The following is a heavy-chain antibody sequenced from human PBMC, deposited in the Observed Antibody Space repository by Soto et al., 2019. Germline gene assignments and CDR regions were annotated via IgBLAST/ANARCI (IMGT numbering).Heavy chain of an antibody. CDR1: VFTLIDYY. CDR2: ISSSGSTI. Sequence: SLRLACAAFVFTLIDYYMSLIRQAPGKGLEWVSYISSSGSTIYYADSVKGRFTISRDNAKNSLYLQMNSLRAEDTAVYYCARSLTWIAAADWYFDLWGRGTLVTVSS. D-gene: IGHD6-13*01. J-gene: IGHJ2*01. V-gene: IGHV3-11*01. CDR3: ARSLTWIAAADWYFDL.